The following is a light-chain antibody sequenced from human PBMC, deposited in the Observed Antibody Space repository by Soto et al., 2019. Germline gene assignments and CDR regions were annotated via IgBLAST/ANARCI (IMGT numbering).Light chain of an antibody. V-gene: IGKV3-20*01. CDR1: QSVSNNY. Sequence: EIVLTQSPGTLSLSPGERATLSCRASQSVSNNYLAWSQPKPGQAPRXLIYGVSNRATGTPDRFSGSGSGTDFTLTISRLEPEDFAVYYCQQYGTSGTFGQGTKVDIK. J-gene: IGKJ1*01. CDR2: GVS. CDR3: QQYGTSGT.